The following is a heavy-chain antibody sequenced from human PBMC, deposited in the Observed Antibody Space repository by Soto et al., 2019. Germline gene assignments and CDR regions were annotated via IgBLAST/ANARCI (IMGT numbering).Heavy chain of an antibody. Sequence: QVQLQESGPGLVKPSETLSLSCTVSGVSISSYYWNWVRQPPGKGLEWIGQTFYTGNTAYNPSLKSRVTMSVDTSRNQFSLTLSSVTAADTAVYYWAMRPVIPAGQFYLDVWGKGTTVTVSS. CDR1: GVSISSYY. CDR3: AMRPVIPAGQFYLDV. D-gene: IGHD3-16*02. J-gene: IGHJ6*04. V-gene: IGHV4-59*08. CDR2: TFYTGNT.